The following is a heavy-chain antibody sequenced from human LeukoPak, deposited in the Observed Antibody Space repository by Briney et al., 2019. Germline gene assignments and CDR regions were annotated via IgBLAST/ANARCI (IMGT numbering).Heavy chain of an antibody. V-gene: IGHV4-4*02. CDR2: IYHSGST. CDR3: ARDLGPLYSGYGGY. Sequence: SEALSLTCAVSGGSISSSNWWSWVRQPPGKGLEWIGEIYHSGSTNYNPSLKSRVTISVDKSKNQFSLKLSSVTAADTAVYYCARDLGPLYSGYGGYWGQGTLVTVSS. D-gene: IGHD5-12*01. CDR1: GGSISSSNW. J-gene: IGHJ4*02.